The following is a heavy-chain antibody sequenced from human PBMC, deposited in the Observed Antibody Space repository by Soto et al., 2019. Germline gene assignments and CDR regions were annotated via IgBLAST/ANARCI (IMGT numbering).Heavy chain of an antibody. D-gene: IGHD1-26*01. V-gene: IGHV4-61*01. CDR3: ARWVVGATTAHYYFDY. J-gene: IGHJ4*02. Sequence: SETLSLTCTVSGGSVSSGSYYWSWIRQPPGKGLEWIGYIYYSGSTNYNPSLKSRVTISVDTSKNQFSLKLSSVTAADTAVYYCARWVVGATTAHYYFDYWGQGTLVTVSS. CDR1: GGSVSSGSYY. CDR2: IYYSGST.